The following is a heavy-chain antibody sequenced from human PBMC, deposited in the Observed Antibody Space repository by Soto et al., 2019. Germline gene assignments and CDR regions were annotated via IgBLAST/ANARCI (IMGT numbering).Heavy chain of an antibody. CDR2: IYYSGST. D-gene: IGHD3-10*01. CDR1: GGSISSYY. J-gene: IGHJ4*02. CDR3: AGGNYYGSGSYSYFDY. Sequence: SETLSLTCTVSGGSISSYYWSWIRQPPGKGLEWIGDIYYSGSTNYNPSLKSRVTISVDTSKNQFSLKLSSVTAADTAGYYCAGGNYYGSGSYSYFDYWGQGTLVTVSS. V-gene: IGHV4-59*01.